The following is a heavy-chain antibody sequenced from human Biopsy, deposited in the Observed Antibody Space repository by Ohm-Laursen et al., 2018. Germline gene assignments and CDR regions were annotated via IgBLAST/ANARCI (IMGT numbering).Heavy chain of an antibody. J-gene: IGHJ4*02. CDR1: GGPSTNYA. Sequence: SVKVSCKASGGPSTNYAFSWVRQAPGQGLEWVGRIVPILGHLNYAQRFQGRVSITADKSTSYVYMELSGLTSGDTAVYYCAADADGYYTEFDYWGPGTLATVSS. V-gene: IGHV1-69*04. D-gene: IGHD3-3*01. CDR3: AADADGYYTEFDY. CDR2: IVPILGHL.